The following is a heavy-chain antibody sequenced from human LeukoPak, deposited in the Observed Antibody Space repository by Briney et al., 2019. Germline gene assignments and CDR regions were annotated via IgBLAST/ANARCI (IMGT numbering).Heavy chain of an antibody. CDR2: ISGSGGST. Sequence: GGSLRLSCAASGFTFSDYYMSWIRQAPGKGLEWVSAISGSGGSTYYADSVKGRFTISRDNSKSTLYLQMNSLRAEDTAVYYCAKDGAWNYDLPYYYYYMDVWSKGTTVTVSS. J-gene: IGHJ6*03. D-gene: IGHD1-7*01. V-gene: IGHV3-23*01. CDR1: GFTFSDYY. CDR3: AKDGAWNYDLPYYYYYMDV.